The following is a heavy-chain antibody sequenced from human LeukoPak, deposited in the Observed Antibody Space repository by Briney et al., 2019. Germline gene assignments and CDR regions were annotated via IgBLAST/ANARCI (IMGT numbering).Heavy chain of an antibody. CDR2: IYYSGST. J-gene: IGHJ5*02. D-gene: IGHD3-22*01. CDR1: GGSISSGDYY. CDR3: AREGDYYDSSGLNWFDP. Sequence: SETLSLTCTVSGGSISSGDYYWSWIRQPPGKGLEWIRYIYYSGSTYYNPSLKSRVTISVDTSKNQFSLKLSSVTAADTAVYYCAREGDYYDSSGLNWFDPWGQGTLVTVSS. V-gene: IGHV4-30-4*01.